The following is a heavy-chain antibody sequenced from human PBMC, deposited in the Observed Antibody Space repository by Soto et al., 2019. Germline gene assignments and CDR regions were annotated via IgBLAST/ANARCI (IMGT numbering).Heavy chain of an antibody. V-gene: IGHV1-58*01. D-gene: IGHD6-13*01. Sequence: ASVKVSCKASGFTFTSSAVQWVRQARGQRLEWIGWIVVGSGDTNSAQKFQKRVTITRDMSTSTAYIELSSLRSEDTAVYYCAATIIAAVGTGCYYGMDVWGQGTTVTVSS. CDR2: IVVGSGDT. J-gene: IGHJ6*02. CDR3: AATIIAAVGTGCYYGMDV. CDR1: GFTFTSSA.